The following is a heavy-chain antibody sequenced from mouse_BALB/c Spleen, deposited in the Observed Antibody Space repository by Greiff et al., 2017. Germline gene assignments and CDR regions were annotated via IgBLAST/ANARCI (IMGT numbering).Heavy chain of an antibody. Sequence: QVQLKHSGAELVRPGTSVKISCKASGYTFTNYWLGWVKQRPGHGLEWIGDIYPGGGYTNYNEKFKGKATLTADTSSSTAYMQLSSLTSEDSAVFFCARSVNDGNLPFDYWGQGTTLTVSS. CDR2: IYPGGGYT. CDR1: GYTFTNYW. D-gene: IGHD2-1*01. J-gene: IGHJ2*01. V-gene: IGHV1-63*02. CDR3: ARSVNDGNLPFDY.